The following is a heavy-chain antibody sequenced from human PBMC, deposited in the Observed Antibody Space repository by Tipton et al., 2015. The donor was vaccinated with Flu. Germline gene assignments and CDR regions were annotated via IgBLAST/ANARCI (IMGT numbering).Heavy chain of an antibody. Sequence: QVQLVQSGAEVKKPGASVKVSCKASGYTFTSYGISWVRQAPGQGLEWMGWISAYNGNTNYAQKPQGRVTMTTDTSTSTAYMELRSLRSDDTAVYYCARDPKYKQWLVRFDYWGQGTLVTVSS. CDR1: GYTFTSYG. CDR3: ARDPKYKQWLVRFDY. V-gene: IGHV1-18*01. D-gene: IGHD6-19*01. J-gene: IGHJ4*02. CDR2: ISAYNGNT.